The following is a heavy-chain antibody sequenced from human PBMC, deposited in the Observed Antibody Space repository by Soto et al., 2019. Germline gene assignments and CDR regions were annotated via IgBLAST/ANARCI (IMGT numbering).Heavy chain of an antibody. V-gene: IGHV4-59*08. CDR3: ARRVQTNSVVVQDNWLDP. Sequence: QVKLQEAGPRLVKPSETLSLTCTVSGGSISSHSWNWIRQPPGRGLEWIGYVHSSGSTDYNPSLESRVTISVDTSKNQLSLKLTSLTAADTAVYYCARRVQTNSVVVQDNWLDPWGQGTLVTVSS. J-gene: IGHJ5*02. D-gene: IGHD2-15*01. CDR2: VHSSGST. CDR1: GGSISSHS.